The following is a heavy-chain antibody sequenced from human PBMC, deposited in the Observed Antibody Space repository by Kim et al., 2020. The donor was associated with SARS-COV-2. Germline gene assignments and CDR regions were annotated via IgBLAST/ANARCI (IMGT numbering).Heavy chain of an antibody. J-gene: IGHJ5*02. D-gene: IGHD2-2*01. CDR3: ARDLGYCSSTSCSA. V-gene: IGHV4-34*01. Sequence: NPSLKSRVTISVDASKNQFSLKLSSVTAADTAVYYCARDLGYCSSTSCSAWGQGTLVTVSS.